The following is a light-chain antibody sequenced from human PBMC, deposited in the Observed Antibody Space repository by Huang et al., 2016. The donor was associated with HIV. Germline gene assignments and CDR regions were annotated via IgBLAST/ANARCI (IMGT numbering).Light chain of an antibody. Sequence: VLWVTQSPPLLSASTGDRVTITCQLNVDIHDYLAWFRQASGEAPELLIYAATTLQTGIPSRLNGSRAGTDFTLTITSLQPEDFTTYFCQQYLSLPLTFGGGTKVEVK. V-gene: IGKV1D-8*01. CDR3: QQYLSLPLT. CDR2: AAT. CDR1: VDIHDY. J-gene: IGKJ4*01.